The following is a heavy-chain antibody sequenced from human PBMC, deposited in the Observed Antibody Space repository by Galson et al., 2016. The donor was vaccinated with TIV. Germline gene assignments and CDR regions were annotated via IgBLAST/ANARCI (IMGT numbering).Heavy chain of an antibody. J-gene: IGHJ6*02. D-gene: IGHD3-9*01. Sequence: ETLSLTCTVSGDSISRTSYFWGWIRQSPGKGLEWIGSDFYSGSTFYIGNIYYTPSLKSRLTISVDTSKNQFSLRLSSVTAADTAVYYCARHSGAVAGYDYGMDFWGQGTTVTVSS. V-gene: IGHV4-39*01. CDR3: ARHSGAVAGYDYGMDF. CDR2: DFYSGST. CDR1: GDSISRTSYF.